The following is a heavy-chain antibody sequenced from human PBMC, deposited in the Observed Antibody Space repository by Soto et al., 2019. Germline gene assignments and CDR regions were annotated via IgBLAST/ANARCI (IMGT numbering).Heavy chain of an antibody. CDR1: GFTFSSYS. CDR2: ISSSSSYI. D-gene: IGHD3-22*01. Sequence: EVQLVESGGGLVKPGGSLRLSCAASGFTFSSYSMNWVRQAPGKGLEWVSSISSSSSYIYYADSVKGRFTISRDNAKNSLYLQMNSLRAEDTAVYYCARDRFVMDSSGYYRPGWFDPWGQGTLVTVSS. J-gene: IGHJ5*02. CDR3: ARDRFVMDSSGYYRPGWFDP. V-gene: IGHV3-21*01.